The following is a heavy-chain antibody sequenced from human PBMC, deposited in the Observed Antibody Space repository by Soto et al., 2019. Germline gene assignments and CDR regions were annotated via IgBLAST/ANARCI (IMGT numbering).Heavy chain of an antibody. D-gene: IGHD6-13*01. Sequence: PGGSLRLSCAASGFTFSSYAMHWVRQAPGKGLEWVAVISYDGSNKYYADSVKGRFTISRDNSKNTLYLQMNSLRAEDTAVYYCARASEQQLEYYFDYWGQGTLVTVSS. V-gene: IGHV3-30-3*01. CDR2: ISYDGSNK. CDR1: GFTFSSYA. J-gene: IGHJ4*02. CDR3: ARASEQQLEYYFDY.